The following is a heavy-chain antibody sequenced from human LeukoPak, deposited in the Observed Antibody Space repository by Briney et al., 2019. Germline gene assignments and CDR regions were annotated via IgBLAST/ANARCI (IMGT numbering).Heavy chain of an antibody. J-gene: IGHJ4*02. CDR3: ARGVSPLDY. V-gene: IGHV4-4*07. CDR2: IQSSGST. D-gene: IGHD2-8*01. CDR1: GGSISSYY. Sequence: SETLSLTCTVSGGSISSYYWSWVRQPAGKGLEWIGRIQSSGSTNHNPSLKSRVTMSVDTSKFQYSLKLSSVTAADTAVYYCARGVSPLDYWGQGTLVTVSS.